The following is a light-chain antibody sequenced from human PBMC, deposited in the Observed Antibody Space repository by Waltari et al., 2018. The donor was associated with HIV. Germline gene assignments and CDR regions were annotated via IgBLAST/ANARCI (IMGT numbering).Light chain of an antibody. CDR1: SSNSGSNT. CDR2: SNN. Sequence: QSVLTQPPSASGTPVQRVTIPCSGSSSNSGSNTVNWYPQLPGTAPKLLTYSNNQRPSGVPDRFSGSKSGTSASLAIRGLQSEDEADYYCAAWDDSLNGVVFGGGTKLTVL. CDR3: AAWDDSLNGVV. J-gene: IGLJ2*01. V-gene: IGLV1-44*01.